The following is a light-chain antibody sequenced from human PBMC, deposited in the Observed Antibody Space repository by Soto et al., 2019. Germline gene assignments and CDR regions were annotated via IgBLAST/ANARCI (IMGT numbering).Light chain of an antibody. V-gene: IGLV2-14*01. CDR1: SSDVGGYNY. J-gene: IGLJ1*01. CDR3: SSYTSSSTYV. Sequence: QSVLTQPVSVSGSPGQSITISCTGTSSDVGGYNYVSWYQQHPGKAPKLMIYDVSNRPSGVSNRFSGSKSGNTASLTISGLQAEDEADYYCSSYTSSSTYVFGTGTKVTV. CDR2: DVS.